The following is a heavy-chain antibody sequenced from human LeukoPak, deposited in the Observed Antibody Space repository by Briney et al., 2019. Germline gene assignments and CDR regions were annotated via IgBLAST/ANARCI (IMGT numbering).Heavy chain of an antibody. CDR2: INHSGST. CDR3: ARSEINDYMNY. Sequence: SSETLSLTCTVSGGSISSSSYYWSWIRQPPGKGLEWIGEINHSGSTNYNPSLKSRVTISVDTSKNQFSLKLSSVTAADTAFYFCARSEINDYMNYWGQGMPVTVSS. V-gene: IGHV4-39*07. CDR1: GGSISSSSYY. J-gene: IGHJ4*02. D-gene: IGHD4-11*01.